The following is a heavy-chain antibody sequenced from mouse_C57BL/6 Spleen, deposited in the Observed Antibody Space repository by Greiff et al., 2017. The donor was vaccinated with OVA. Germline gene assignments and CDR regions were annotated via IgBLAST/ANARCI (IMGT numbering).Heavy chain of an antibody. CDR1: GYTFTSYW. V-gene: IGHV1-53*01. D-gene: IGHD1-1*01. CDR3: ARERHYGSSYWYFDV. CDR2: INPSNGGT. J-gene: IGHJ1*03. Sequence: VQLQQSGTELVKPGASVKLSCKASGYTFTSYWMHWVKQRPGQGLEWIGNINPSNGGTNYNEKFKSKATLTVDKSSSTAYMQLSSLTSEDSAVYYCARERHYGSSYWYFDVWGTGTTVTVSS.